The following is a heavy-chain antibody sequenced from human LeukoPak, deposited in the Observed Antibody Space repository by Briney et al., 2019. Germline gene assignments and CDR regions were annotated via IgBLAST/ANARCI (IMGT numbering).Heavy chain of an antibody. J-gene: IGHJ4*02. CDR1: GGSISSNY. D-gene: IGHD5-18*01. CDR2: ISYSGST. CDR3: AREETDTAMVRDY. V-gene: IGHV4-59*12. Sequence: SETLSLTCTVSGGSISSNYWSWIRQPPGKGLEWIGYISYSGSTNYNPSLKSRVTISVDTSKNQFSLKLSSVTAADTAVYYCAREETDTAMVRDYWGQGTLVTVSS.